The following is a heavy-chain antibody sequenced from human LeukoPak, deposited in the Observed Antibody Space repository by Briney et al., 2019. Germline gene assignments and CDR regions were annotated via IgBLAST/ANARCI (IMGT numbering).Heavy chain of an antibody. Sequence: GGSLKLSCAASGFTVSSKYMSWVRQAPGKGLEWVSVIYSGGSTDYADSVKGRFTISRDNSENTLHLQMNSLRAEDTAVYYCARIPKTTYFDYWGQGTLVTVSS. CDR3: ARIPKTTYFDY. CDR2: IYSGGST. CDR1: GFTVSSKY. V-gene: IGHV3-53*01. D-gene: IGHD4-17*01. J-gene: IGHJ4*02.